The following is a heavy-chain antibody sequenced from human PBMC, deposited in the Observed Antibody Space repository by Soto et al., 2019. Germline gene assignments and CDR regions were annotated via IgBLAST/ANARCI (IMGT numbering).Heavy chain of an antibody. CDR2: IYYSGST. J-gene: IGHJ4*02. D-gene: IGHD2-15*01. CDR3: RIGEIHTGLDY. V-gene: IGHV4-39*01. Sequence: SETLSLTCTVSGGSISSSSYYWGWIRQPPGKGLEWIGSIYYSGSTYYNPSLKSRVTISVDTSKNQFSLKLSSVTAADTAVYYCRIGEIHTGLDYWGQGTLVTVSS. CDR1: GGSISSSSYY.